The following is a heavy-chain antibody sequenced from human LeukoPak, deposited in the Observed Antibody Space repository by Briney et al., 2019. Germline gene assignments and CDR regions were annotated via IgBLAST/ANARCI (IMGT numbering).Heavy chain of an antibody. CDR1: GYTFTSYG. CDR2: ISAYNGNT. D-gene: IGHD2-15*01. CDR3: ARVASIGYCSGGSCYAGWFDP. Sequence: GASVTVSCKASGYTFTSYGISWVRQAPGQGLEWMGWISAYNGNTNYAQKLQGRVTMTTDTSTSTAYMELRSLRSDDTAVYYCARVASIGYCSGGSCYAGWFDPWGQGTLVTVSS. V-gene: IGHV1-18*01. J-gene: IGHJ5*02.